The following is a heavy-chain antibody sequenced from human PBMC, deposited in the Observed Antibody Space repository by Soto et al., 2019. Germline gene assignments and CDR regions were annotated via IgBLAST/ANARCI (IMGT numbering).Heavy chain of an antibody. J-gene: IGHJ4*02. Sequence: SETLSLTCAVYGGSFSGYYWSWIRQPPGKGLEWIGEIDHSGSTNYNPSLKSRVTISVDTSKNQFSLKLSSVTAADTAVYYCARDDILTGYYILDCWGQGTVVTVSS. CDR3: ARDDILTGYYILDC. V-gene: IGHV4-34*01. D-gene: IGHD3-9*01. CDR2: IDHSGST. CDR1: GGSFSGYY.